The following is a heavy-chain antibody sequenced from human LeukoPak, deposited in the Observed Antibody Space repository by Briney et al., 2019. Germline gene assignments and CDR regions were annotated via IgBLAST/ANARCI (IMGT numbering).Heavy chain of an antibody. Sequence: SETLSLTCSVSDDSITMHYWTWIRQPPGKGLEWIGYVDHTGSTNFNPSLNGRVSISRDTTKNLFSLRLRSVTAADTAVYFCARGRVSSSTWYSTYYYYFYMDVWGKGTTVTVSS. CDR3: ARGRVSSSTWYSTYYYYFYMDV. CDR2: VDHTGST. J-gene: IGHJ6*03. D-gene: IGHD1-1*01. CDR1: DDSITMHY. V-gene: IGHV4-59*11.